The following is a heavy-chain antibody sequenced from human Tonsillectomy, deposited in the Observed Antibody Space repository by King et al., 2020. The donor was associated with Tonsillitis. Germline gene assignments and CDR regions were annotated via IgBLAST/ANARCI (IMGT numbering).Heavy chain of an antibody. V-gene: IGHV1-18*04. Sequence: VQSGAEVKKPGASVKVSCKASGYTFTSYGITWVRQAPGQGLEWMGWIRVYNGNTNYAQKFQGRVTMTTDTSTSTAYMELRSLRSDDTAVHYCAKGGDYYDSSGFDYWGQGTLVTVSS. CDR1: GYTFTSYG. D-gene: IGHD3-22*01. CDR3: AKGGDYYDSSGFDY. CDR2: IRVYNGNT. J-gene: IGHJ4*02.